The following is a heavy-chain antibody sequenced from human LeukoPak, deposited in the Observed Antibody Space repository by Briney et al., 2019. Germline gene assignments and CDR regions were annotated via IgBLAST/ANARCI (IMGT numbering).Heavy chain of an antibody. D-gene: IGHD3-10*01. CDR2: IYYSGST. Sequence: SETLSLTSAGSGGSITSSWYYWAWIRQPPGKGLEWIGSIYYSGSTYYNPSLKSRLTISVVTSKNQFSLKLSSVTSADTAVSDCARPVVGGVTFSDCWGQGTLVTVSS. J-gene: IGHJ4*02. CDR3: ARPVVGGVTFSDC. CDR1: GGSITSSWYY. V-gene: IGHV4-39*01.